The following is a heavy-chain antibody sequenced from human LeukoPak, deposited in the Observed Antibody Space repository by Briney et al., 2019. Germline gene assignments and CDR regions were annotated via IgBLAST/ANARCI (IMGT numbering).Heavy chain of an antibody. J-gene: IGHJ4*02. D-gene: IGHD3-10*01. CDR1: RFTFSSYG. Sequence: GGSLRLSCAASRFTFSSYGMNWVRQAPGKGLEWVSGISPSGDITYYADSVKGRFTISRDNSKNTLYLEVISLTAEDTAVYYCAKDDAWLRFGEWSQGTLVTVSS. CDR2: ISPSGDIT. CDR3: AKDDAWLRFGE. V-gene: IGHV3-23*01.